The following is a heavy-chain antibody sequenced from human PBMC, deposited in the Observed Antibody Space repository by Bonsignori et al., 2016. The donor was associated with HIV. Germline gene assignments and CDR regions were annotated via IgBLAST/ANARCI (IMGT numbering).Heavy chain of an antibody. Sequence: WVRQAPGQGLEWMGWISAYNGNTNYAQKLQGRVTMTTDTSTGTAYMELRSLRSDDTAVYYCARDKSIAARNPDYWGQGTLVTVSS. D-gene: IGHD6-6*01. J-gene: IGHJ4*02. V-gene: IGHV1-18*01. CDR3: ARDKSIAARNPDY. CDR2: ISAYNGNT.